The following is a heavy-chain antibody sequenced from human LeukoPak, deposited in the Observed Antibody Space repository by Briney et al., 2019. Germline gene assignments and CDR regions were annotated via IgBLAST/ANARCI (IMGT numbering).Heavy chain of an antibody. V-gene: IGHV3-49*03. CDR1: GFNFGDYS. D-gene: IGHD3-3*01. Sequence: GRSLRLSCTASGFNFGDYSLSWFRQAPGVGLEWVAFIRREGYGGTTEYAASVKGRFTISRDDSKSIAYLQMSSLKTEDTGVYYCTRDHDFWRGPLDVWGKGTTVTVSS. J-gene: IGHJ6*04. CDR2: IRREGYGGTT. CDR3: TRDHDFWRGPLDV.